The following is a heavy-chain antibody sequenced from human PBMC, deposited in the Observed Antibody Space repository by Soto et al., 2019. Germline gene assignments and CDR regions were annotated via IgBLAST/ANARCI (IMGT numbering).Heavy chain of an antibody. V-gene: IGHV1-18*01. J-gene: IGHJ6*03. Sequence: QVQLVQSGAELKKPGASAKVSCKASGYMFTSYGISWVRQAPGQGLEWMAWISVNNGNTNYAQKFQGRVTMTTDTATNAAHLELSSLRSDATAVYYCARFIGSGTNSYMDVWGKGITVIVSS. D-gene: IGHD3-10*01. CDR1: GYMFTSYG. CDR3: ARFIGSGTNSYMDV. CDR2: ISVNNGNT.